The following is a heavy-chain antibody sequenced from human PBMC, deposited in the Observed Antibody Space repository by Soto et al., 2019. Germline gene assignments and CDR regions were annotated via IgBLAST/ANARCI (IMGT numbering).Heavy chain of an antibody. Sequence: SETLSLTCAVSGGSISSGGYSWSWIRQPPGKGLEWIGYIYYSGSTNYNPSLKSRVTISVDTSKNQFSLKLSSVTAADTAVYYCASIPRRDGYNFDYWGQGTLVTVSS. V-gene: IGHV4-61*08. CDR3: ASIPRRDGYNFDY. CDR2: IYYSGST. D-gene: IGHD5-12*01. J-gene: IGHJ4*02. CDR1: GGSISSGGYS.